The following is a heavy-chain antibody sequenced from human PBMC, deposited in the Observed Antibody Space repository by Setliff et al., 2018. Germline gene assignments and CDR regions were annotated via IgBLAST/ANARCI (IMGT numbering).Heavy chain of an antibody. V-gene: IGHV4-61*02. J-gene: IGHJ3*02. CDR2: IYTSGST. D-gene: IGHD6-13*01. CDR1: GGSISSGSYY. Sequence: SETLSLTCTVSGGSISSGSYYWSWIRQPAGKGLEWIGRIYTSGSTNYNPSLKSRVTISVDTSKNQFSLKLSSVTAADTAVYYCARTMYSSSWYGAFDIWGQGTMVTVSS. CDR3: ARTMYSSSWYGAFDI.